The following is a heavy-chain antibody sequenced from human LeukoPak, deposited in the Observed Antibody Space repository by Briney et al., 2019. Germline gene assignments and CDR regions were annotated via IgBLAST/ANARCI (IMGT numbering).Heavy chain of an antibody. V-gene: IGHV6-1*01. CDR3: ARAAGAFDF. D-gene: IGHD6-13*01. Sequence: SQTLSLTCAISGDSVSSNSASWHWIRQSPSRGLEWLGRTYYRSKWYNDYAVSVGSRLTINSDTSKNQFSLHLNSVSPEDTAVYYCARAAGAFDFWGQGSLVTVSS. J-gene: IGHJ4*02. CDR1: GDSVSSNSAS. CDR2: TYYRSKWYN.